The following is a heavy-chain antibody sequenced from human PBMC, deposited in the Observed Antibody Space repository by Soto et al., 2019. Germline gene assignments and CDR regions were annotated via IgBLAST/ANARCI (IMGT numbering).Heavy chain of an antibody. J-gene: IGHJ4*02. CDR2: IYWHDDK. CDR1: GFSLSTTGVG. CDR3: AYRGVATVGLYYFDF. D-gene: IGHD3-16*01. Sequence: SGPTLVNPTQTLTLTCTFSGFSLSTTGVGVSWIRQPPGKALEWLALIYWHDDKRYSPSLKSRLTITKDTSKNQVVLTMTNMDPVATATYYCAYRGVATVGLYYFDFWGQGDLVTGSS. V-gene: IGHV2-5*01.